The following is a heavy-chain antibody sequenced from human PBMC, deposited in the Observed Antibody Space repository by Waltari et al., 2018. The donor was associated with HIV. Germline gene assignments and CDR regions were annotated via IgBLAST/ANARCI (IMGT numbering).Heavy chain of an antibody. D-gene: IGHD6-19*01. CDR2: INPNSGGT. CDR3: ARVYSSGWYGHLPFDY. J-gene: IGHJ4*02. V-gene: IGHV1-2*02. CDR1: GYTFTGYY. Sequence: QVQLVQSGAEVKKPGASVKVSCKASGYTFTGYYMHWVRPAPGQGLEWMGWINPNSGGTNDAQKSQGRVTMTRDTAISTAYMELSRLRSDDTAVYYCARVYSSGWYGHLPFDYWGQGTLVTVSS.